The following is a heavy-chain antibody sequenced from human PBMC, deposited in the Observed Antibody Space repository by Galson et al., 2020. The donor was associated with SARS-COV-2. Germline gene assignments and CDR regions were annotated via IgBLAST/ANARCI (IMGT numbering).Heavy chain of an antibody. D-gene: IGHD1-26*01. V-gene: IGHV3-30*18. Sequence: PGGSLRLSCAASGFTVNSYAMHWARQAPGKGLEWVAVIPNDGSNKYYADSVKGRFRISRDNSKNTLYLQMNSLRAEDTAVYYCAKAVSACDLLHPFDIWGQGTMVTVSS. J-gene: IGHJ3*02. CDR2: IPNDGSNK. CDR3: AKAVSACDLLHPFDI. CDR1: GFTVNSYA.